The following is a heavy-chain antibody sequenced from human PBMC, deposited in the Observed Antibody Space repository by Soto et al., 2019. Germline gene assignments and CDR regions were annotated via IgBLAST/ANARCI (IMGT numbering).Heavy chain of an antibody. V-gene: IGHV3-33*01. CDR1: GFTFSIYG. CDR3: ARGRGYSYGLIDY. Sequence: GGSLRLSCAASGFTFSIYGMHWVRQAPGKGLEWVAVIWYDGSNKYHADSVKGRFTISRDNSKNTLYLQMNTLRAEDTAVYYCARGRGYSYGLIDYWRQGTLVTVSS. CDR2: IWYDGSNK. J-gene: IGHJ4*02. D-gene: IGHD5-18*01.